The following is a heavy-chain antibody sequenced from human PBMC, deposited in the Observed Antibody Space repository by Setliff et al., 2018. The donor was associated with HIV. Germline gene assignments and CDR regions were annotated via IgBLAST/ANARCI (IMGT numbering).Heavy chain of an antibody. Sequence: SVKVSCKASEGPFSWSAISWVRQAPGQGLEWMGGIIPMFGGATYAQRFQGRVTITTDQSTSTAYMELNSLRSEDTAVYYCARDPPAQCSGGNCFAPWGQGTLVTVSS. D-gene: IGHD2-15*01. V-gene: IGHV1-69*05. CDR2: IIPMFGGA. J-gene: IGHJ5*02. CDR1: EGPFSWSA. CDR3: ARDPPAQCSGGNCFAP.